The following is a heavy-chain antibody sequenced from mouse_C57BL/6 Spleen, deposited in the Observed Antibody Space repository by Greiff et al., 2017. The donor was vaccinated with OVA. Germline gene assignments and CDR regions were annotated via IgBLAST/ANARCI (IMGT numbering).Heavy chain of an antibody. Sequence: VQRVESGAELARPGASVKMSCKASGYTFTSYTMHWVKQRPGQGLEWIGYINPSSGYTKYNQKFKDKATLTADKSSSTAYMQLSSLTSEDSAVYYCARWMDYYGSSYYFDYWGQGTTLTVSS. D-gene: IGHD1-1*01. CDR2: INPSSGYT. J-gene: IGHJ2*01. CDR1: GYTFTSYT. V-gene: IGHV1-4*01. CDR3: ARWMDYYGSSYYFDY.